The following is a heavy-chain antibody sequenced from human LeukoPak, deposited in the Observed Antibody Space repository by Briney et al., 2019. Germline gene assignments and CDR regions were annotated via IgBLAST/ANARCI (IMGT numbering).Heavy chain of an antibody. Sequence: ASVKVSCKASGFTFIKYYMHWVRQAPGQGLEWMGIINPSGDFTSYAQKFQGRVTMTRNTSISTAYMELSSLRSEDTAVYYCARDVLLWFGELPNYYYGMDVWGQGTTVTVSS. V-gene: IGHV1-46*01. CDR3: ARDVLLWFGELPNYYYGMDV. CDR2: INPSGDFT. J-gene: IGHJ6*02. CDR1: GFTFIKYY. D-gene: IGHD3-10*01.